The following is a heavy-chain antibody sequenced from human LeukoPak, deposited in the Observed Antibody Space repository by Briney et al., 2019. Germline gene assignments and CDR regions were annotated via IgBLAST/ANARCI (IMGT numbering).Heavy chain of an antibody. CDR2: ISSSSSYI. Sequence: PGGSLRLSCAASGFTFSSYSMNWVRQAPGKGLEWVSSISSSSSYIYYADSVKGRFTISRDNAKNSLYLQMNSLRAEDTAVYYCARDTIVGASIIQHWGQGTLVTVSS. CDR3: ARDTIVGASIIQH. D-gene: IGHD1-26*01. CDR1: GFTFSSYS. J-gene: IGHJ1*01. V-gene: IGHV3-21*01.